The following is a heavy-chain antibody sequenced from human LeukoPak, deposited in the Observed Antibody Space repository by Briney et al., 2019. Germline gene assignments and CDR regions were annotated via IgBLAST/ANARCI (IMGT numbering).Heavy chain of an antibody. CDR1: GYTFTGYY. J-gene: IGHJ4*02. CDR3: ARVGGATTFYFDY. V-gene: IGHV1-2*02. Sequence: ASVKVSCTASGYTFTGYYMHWVRQAPGQGLEWMGWINPNSGGTKYAQKFQGRVTMTRDTSISTAYMELSRLRSDDTAVYYCARVGGATTFYFDYWGQGTLVTVSS. D-gene: IGHD1-26*01. CDR2: INPNSGGT.